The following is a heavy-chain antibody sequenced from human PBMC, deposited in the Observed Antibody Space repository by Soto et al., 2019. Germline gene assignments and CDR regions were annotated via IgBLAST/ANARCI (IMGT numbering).Heavy chain of an antibody. CDR2: IWYDGVNK. CDR3: AREVGATAYGNFDC. J-gene: IGHJ4*02. V-gene: IGHV3-33*01. Sequence: GGSLRLSCAASGFTFSNYGFHWVRQAPGKGLEWVAVIWYDGVNKFHADSVKGRFAISRDNSKNTLYLQMNSLRAEDTAVYYCAREVGATAYGNFDCWGQGTLVTVSS. CDR1: GFTFSNYG. D-gene: IGHD1-26*01.